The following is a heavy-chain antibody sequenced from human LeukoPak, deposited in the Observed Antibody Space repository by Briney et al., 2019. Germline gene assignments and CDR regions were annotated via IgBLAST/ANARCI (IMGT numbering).Heavy chain of an antibody. V-gene: IGHV1-24*01. CDR3: ATATLGPTVTQGWESDY. CDR2: FDPEDGET. D-gene: IGHD4-17*01. Sequence: ASVKVSCKVSGYTLTELSMHWVRQAPGKGLEWMGGFDPEDGETIYAQKFQGRVTMTEDTSTDTAYMELSSLRSEGTAVYYCATATLGPTVTQGWESDYWGQGTLVTVSS. CDR1: GYTLTELS. J-gene: IGHJ4*02.